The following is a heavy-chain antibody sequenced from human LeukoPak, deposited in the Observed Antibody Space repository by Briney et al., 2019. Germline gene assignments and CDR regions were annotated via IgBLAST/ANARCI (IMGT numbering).Heavy chain of an antibody. J-gene: IGHJ3*02. CDR1: GFSFSSHG. D-gene: IGHD2-2*01. Sequence: GGTLRLSCAGSGFSFSSHGMNWVRQAPGKGLEWVSVIYSGGSTYYADSVKGRFTISRDNSKNTLYLQMNSLRAEDTAVYYCARYTGYCSSTSCYDAFDIWGQGTMVTVSS. V-gene: IGHV3-53*01. CDR3: ARYTGYCSSTSCYDAFDI. CDR2: IYSGGST.